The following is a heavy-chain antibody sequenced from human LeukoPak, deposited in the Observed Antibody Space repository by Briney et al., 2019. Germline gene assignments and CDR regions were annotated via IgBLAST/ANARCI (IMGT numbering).Heavy chain of an antibody. Sequence: SETLSLTCSVSGGSISSSSHYWGWIRQPPGKGLEWIGHIFSSGTTYYNTSLQSRVTISADTSKNQFSLKVNSVSAADTAVYYCARRNSGWPFDWWGPGSLVTVSS. CDR2: IFSSGTT. D-gene: IGHD6-19*01. CDR3: ARRNSGWPFDW. CDR1: GGSISSSSHY. V-gene: IGHV4-39*01. J-gene: IGHJ4*02.